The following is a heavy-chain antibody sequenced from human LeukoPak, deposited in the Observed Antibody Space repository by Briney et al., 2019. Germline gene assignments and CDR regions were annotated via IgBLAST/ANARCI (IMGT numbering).Heavy chain of an antibody. Sequence: SETLSLTCAVYGGSFSGYYWSWIRQPPGKGLEWIGEINHSGSTNYNPSLKSRVTISVDTSKNQFSLKLSSVTAADTAVYYCARGRCSTSCYRPNWFDPWGQGTLVTVSS. J-gene: IGHJ5*02. CDR2: INHSGST. V-gene: IGHV4-34*01. CDR1: GGSFSGYY. CDR3: ARGRCSTSCYRPNWFDP. D-gene: IGHD2-2*01.